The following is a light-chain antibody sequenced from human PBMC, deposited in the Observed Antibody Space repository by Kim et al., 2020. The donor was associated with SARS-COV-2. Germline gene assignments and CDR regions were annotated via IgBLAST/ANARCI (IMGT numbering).Light chain of an antibody. CDR3: QQRSSWPRT. V-gene: IGKV3-11*01. CDR1: QSISSD. J-gene: IGKJ1*01. CDR2: DAS. Sequence: SSPGERATLSCRASQSISSDLAWYQQKPVLPPRLLIYDASNGATGIPARFSGSGSGTDFTLTISSLEPEDFAVYYCQQRSSWPRTFGQGTKVDIK.